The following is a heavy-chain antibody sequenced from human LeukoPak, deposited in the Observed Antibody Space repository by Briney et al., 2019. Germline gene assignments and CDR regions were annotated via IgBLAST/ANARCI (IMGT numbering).Heavy chain of an antibody. J-gene: IGHJ4*02. CDR1: GFTFSSYS. V-gene: IGHV3-21*01. D-gene: IGHD6-6*01. Sequence: GGSLTLSCAASGFTFSSYSMNWVRQAPGKGLEWVSSISSSSSYIYYADSVKGRFTISRDNAKNSLYLQMNSLRAEDTAVYYCARVTDSSSSRGHYFDYWGQGTLVTVSS. CDR2: ISSSSSYI. CDR3: ARVTDSSSSRGHYFDY.